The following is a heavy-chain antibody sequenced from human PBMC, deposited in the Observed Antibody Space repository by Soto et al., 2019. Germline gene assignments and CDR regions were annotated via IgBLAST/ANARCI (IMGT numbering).Heavy chain of an antibody. CDR3: ARGGGYDSFDF. J-gene: IGHJ4*02. D-gene: IGHD2-15*01. V-gene: IGHV4-30-2*06. CDR2: LSNLERT. Sequence: PAETLSVTCSFSVVTMSCGVYSSSWIRPSPGNGMQWRRYLSNLERTYYNPSLKSRLSFSIDMTTNQFSLSLSSFAAGDKAAYYCARGGGYDSFDFWGQGIKVPVSS. CDR1: VVTMSCGVYS.